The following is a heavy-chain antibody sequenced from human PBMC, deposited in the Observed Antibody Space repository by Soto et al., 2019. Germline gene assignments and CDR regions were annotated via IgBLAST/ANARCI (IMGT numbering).Heavy chain of an antibody. J-gene: IGHJ5*02. D-gene: IGHD3-3*01. CDR1: GGTFSSYT. CDR3: ARDGHFDFWRDPGFDP. V-gene: IGHV1-69*01. Sequence: QVQLVQSGAEVKKPGSSVKVSCKASGGTFSSYTVNWVRQAPGQGLEWMGGLIPMFATAGYAQKFQGRLTITADESTNTAFMELSSLRFEDTAIYYCARDGHFDFWRDPGFDPWGQGTLVTVSS. CDR2: LIPMFATA.